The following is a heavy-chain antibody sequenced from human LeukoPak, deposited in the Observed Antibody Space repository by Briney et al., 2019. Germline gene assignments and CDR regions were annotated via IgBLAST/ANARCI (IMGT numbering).Heavy chain of an antibody. Sequence: LGEPLKISCQASGYTFSTYWIAWVRRTPGKGLEWMGIIYPGDSDTRWNPSFQGQVVISVEKSNNTAYLQWSSLKVSDAAMYYYARSGGGTTGRGSDHWGQGTLVTVSS. V-gene: IGHV5-51*01. D-gene: IGHD1-1*01. CDR1: GYTFSTYW. J-gene: IGHJ4*02. CDR3: ARSGGGTTGRGSDH. CDR2: IYPGDSDT.